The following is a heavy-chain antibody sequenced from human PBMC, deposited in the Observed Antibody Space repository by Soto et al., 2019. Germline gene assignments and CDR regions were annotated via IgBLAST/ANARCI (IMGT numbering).Heavy chain of an antibody. CDR2: ISYDGSNK. J-gene: IGHJ4*02. D-gene: IGHD3-22*01. CDR3: ARGFYDSSGYSGY. V-gene: IGHV3-30-3*01. CDR1: GFTFSSYA. Sequence: PGGSLRLSCAASGFTFSSYAMHWVRQAPGKGLEWVAVISYDGSNKYYADSVKGRFTISRDNSKNTLYLQMNSLRAEDTAVYYCARGFYDSSGYSGYWGQGTLVTVSS.